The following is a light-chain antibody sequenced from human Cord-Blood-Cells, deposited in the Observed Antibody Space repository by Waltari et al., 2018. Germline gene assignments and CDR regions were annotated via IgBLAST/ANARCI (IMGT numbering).Light chain of an antibody. J-gene: IGKJ1*01. Sequence: DIQMTQSPSTLSASVGDRVHITCRASQSISSWLAWYQQKPGKAPKLLIYDASSLESGVPSRFSGSGSGTEFTLTISSLQPDDFATNYCQQYNSYSWTFGQGTKVEIK. CDR3: QQYNSYSWT. CDR1: QSISSW. CDR2: DAS. V-gene: IGKV1-5*01.